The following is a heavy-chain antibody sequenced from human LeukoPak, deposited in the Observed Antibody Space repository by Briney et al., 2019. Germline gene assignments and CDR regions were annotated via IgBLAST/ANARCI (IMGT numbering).Heavy chain of an antibody. Sequence: GESLQISCKGSGYSFTSYWIGWVRQMPGKGLEWMGIIYPGDSDTRYSPSFQGQVTISADKSTSTAYLQWSSLKASDTAMYYCARRKERDRGFFKVREVWGQGTRVTVS. V-gene: IGHV5-51*01. D-gene: IGHD3-10*01. CDR2: IYPGDSDT. CDR3: ARRKERDRGFFKVREV. CDR1: GYSFTSYW. J-gene: IGHJ6*02.